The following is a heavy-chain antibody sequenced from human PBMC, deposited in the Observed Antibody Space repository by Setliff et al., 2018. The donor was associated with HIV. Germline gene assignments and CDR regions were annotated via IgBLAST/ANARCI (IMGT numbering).Heavy chain of an antibody. J-gene: IGHJ4*02. D-gene: IGHD3-22*01. Sequence: LRLSCAASGFTFSSYSMNWVRQAPGKGLEWVSSITSTSDYIYYADSVRGRFTISRDNSKNTLYLQMNSLRAEDTALYYCARKYYYDSSGYYSFDYWGQGALVTVSS. V-gene: IGHV3-21*04. CDR3: ARKYYYDSSGYYSFDY. CDR1: GFTFSSYS. CDR2: ITSTSDYI.